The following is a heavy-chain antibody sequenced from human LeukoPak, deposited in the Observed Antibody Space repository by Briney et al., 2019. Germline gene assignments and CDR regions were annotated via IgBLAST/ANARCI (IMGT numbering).Heavy chain of an antibody. CDR1: AFTFSNYA. V-gene: IGHV3-23*01. D-gene: IGHD1-26*01. CDR2: VSGGGGST. CDR3: AKGTYSGYGGATRFDY. Sequence: PGGSLRLSCAASAFTFSNYAMSWVRQAPGQGLEWVSAVSGGGGSTYYADSVKGRFTISRDNSKNTLYLQMNSLRAVDTAIYYCAKGTYSGYGGATRFDYWGQGTLVTVSS. J-gene: IGHJ4*02.